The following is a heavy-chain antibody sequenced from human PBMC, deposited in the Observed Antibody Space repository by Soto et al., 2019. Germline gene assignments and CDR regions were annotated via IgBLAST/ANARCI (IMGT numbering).Heavy chain of an antibody. CDR1: NGSISSRRSY. J-gene: IGHJ4*02. Sequence: QLQLQESGSGLVKPSETLSLTCIVSNGSISSRRSYWGWIRQTPGKGLEWIGSIYYIGNTYYNPSLKSRVTISRDTSKTQFSLKMNSVTAADTAVYFCGGQDYGAKGYYFESWGQGALVTVSS. CDR2: IYYIGNT. V-gene: IGHV4-39*01. D-gene: IGHD4-17*01. CDR3: GGQDYGAKGYYFES.